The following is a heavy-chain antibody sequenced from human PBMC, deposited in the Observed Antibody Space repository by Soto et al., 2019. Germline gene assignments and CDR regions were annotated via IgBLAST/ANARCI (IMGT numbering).Heavy chain of an antibody. CDR2: FVPVFGSA. CDR3: VREDDPTRSYSWFDP. V-gene: IGHV1-69*01. Sequence: QVQLVQSGAEVKKPGSSVRVSCKASGAAFNTITINWVRQAPGQGLEWMGGFVPVFGSATYAQKCQGRVAITADASTSTFYMELSRLNSEDTALYYCVREDDPTRSYSWFDPWGQGTLVTVSS. CDR1: GAAFNTIT. J-gene: IGHJ5*02. D-gene: IGHD3-16*01.